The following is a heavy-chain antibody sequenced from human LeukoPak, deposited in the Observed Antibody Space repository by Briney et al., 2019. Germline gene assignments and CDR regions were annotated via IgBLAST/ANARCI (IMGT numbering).Heavy chain of an antibody. V-gene: IGHV5-51*01. Sequence: GESLKISCRGSGYSFTSYWIGRVRQMPGKGLEWMGIIYTGDSDTRYSPSFQGQVTISAAKSISTAYLQWSSLKASDTAMYYCARHPGGIFSDYWGQGTLVTVSS. CDR3: ARHPGGIFSDY. D-gene: IGHD4-23*01. CDR1: GYSFTSYW. CDR2: IYTGDSDT. J-gene: IGHJ4*02.